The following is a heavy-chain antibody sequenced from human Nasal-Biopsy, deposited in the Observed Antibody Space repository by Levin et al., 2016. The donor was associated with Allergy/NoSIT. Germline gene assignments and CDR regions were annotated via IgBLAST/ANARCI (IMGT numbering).Heavy chain of an antibody. D-gene: IGHD6-19*01. CDR3: ARVRTGLRYRFDP. J-gene: IGHJ5*02. CDR2: VHYKGNI. CDR1: GASVINDY. Sequence: SETLSLTCSVSGASVINDYWTWVRQSPGKALEWLGYVHYKGNIKYNPSLESRATISVDTSKNQFSLKLTSVTAADTAVYYCARVRTGLRYRFDPWGQGSLVTVSS. V-gene: IGHV4-59*08.